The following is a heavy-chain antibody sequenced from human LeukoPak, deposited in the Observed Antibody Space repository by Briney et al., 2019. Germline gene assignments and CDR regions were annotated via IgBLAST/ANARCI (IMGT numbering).Heavy chain of an antibody. D-gene: IGHD1-26*01. CDR3: ARDRHGSYYYY. V-gene: IGHV1-18*01. CDR1: GYTFSSYD. J-gene: IGHJ4*02. CDR2: ISGYNGNT. Sequence: GASVKVSCKASGYTFSSYDISWVRQAPGQGLEWMGLISGYNGNTNYAQHLQGRVTMTTDTSTSTAYMELRSLRSDDTAVYYCARDRHGSYYYYWGQGTLVTVSS.